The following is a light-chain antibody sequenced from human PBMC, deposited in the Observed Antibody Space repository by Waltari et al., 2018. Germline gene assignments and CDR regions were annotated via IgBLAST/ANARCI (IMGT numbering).Light chain of an antibody. V-gene: IGKV3-15*01. CDR3: QQFNKRPPT. Sequence: EVVMTQSPATLSVSPGERVTLSCRASQSVSSHLAWYQQRPGQAPRLLISGASTRATGIPVRFTGSGSGTEFTLTISRLQSEDSAFYYCQQFNKRPPTFGQGTKVELK. CDR2: GAS. J-gene: IGKJ1*01. CDR1: QSVSSH.